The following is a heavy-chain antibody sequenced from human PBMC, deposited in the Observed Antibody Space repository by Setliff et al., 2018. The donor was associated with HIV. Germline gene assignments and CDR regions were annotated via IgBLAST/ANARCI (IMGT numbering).Heavy chain of an antibody. Sequence: SETLSLTCTVSGGSIISEISWWAWIRQPAGKGPEWLGQIYMRGGTDYNPSLEGRVTISLDTSKNQFSLKLTSVTAADTAVYYCAIDHVTNIAESGYGYTRIDPWGPGISVTVSS. J-gene: IGHJ5*02. CDR3: AIDHVTNIAESGYGYTRIDP. CDR2: IYMRGGT. CDR1: GGSIISEISW. D-gene: IGHD5-18*01. V-gene: IGHV4-61*09.